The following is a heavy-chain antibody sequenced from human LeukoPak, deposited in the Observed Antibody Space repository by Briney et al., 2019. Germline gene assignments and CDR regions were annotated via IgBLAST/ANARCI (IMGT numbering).Heavy chain of an antibody. CDR1: GFSFSSYS. CDR2: ISSSSSTI. V-gene: IGHV3-48*04. CDR3: ARDPWCCTVTPIDY. Sequence: SGGSLRLSCAASGFSFSSYSMNWVRQAPGKGLEWVSYISSSSSTIYYADSVKGRFTISRDNAKNSLSLQMNSLRAEDTAVYYCARDPWCCTVTPIDYWGQGTLVTVSS. D-gene: IGHD4-17*01. J-gene: IGHJ4*02.